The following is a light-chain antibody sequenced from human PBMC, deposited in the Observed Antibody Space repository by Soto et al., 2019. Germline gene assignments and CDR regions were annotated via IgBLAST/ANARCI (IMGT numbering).Light chain of an antibody. CDR2: GNN. V-gene: IGLV1-40*01. J-gene: IGLJ2*01. CDR1: SSNIGAGYD. Sequence: QSVLTQPPSVSGAPGQRVTISCTGSSSNIGAGYDVHWYQQLPGTAPKLVIYGNNNRPSGVADRFSGSKSGTSASLAITGLQTDDEADYYCQSYDNPRTAVVFGGGTKLTVL. CDR3: QSYDNPRTAVV.